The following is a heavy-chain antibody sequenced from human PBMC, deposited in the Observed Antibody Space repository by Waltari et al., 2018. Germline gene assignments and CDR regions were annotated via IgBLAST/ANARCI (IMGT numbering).Heavy chain of an antibody. CDR3: ARVGIYNILTGYYRGVDY. J-gene: IGHJ4*02. D-gene: IGHD3-9*01. CDR2: IYYSVST. V-gene: IGHV4-31*02. Sequence: RQHPGKSLEWIVYIYYSVSTYYNPSLKSRVTISVDTSKNQFSLKLSSVTAADTAVYYCARVGIYNILTGYYRGVDYWGQGTLVTVSS.